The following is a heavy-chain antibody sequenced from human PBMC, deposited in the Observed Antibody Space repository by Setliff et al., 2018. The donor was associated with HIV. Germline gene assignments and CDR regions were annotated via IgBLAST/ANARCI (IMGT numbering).Heavy chain of an antibody. CDR1: GFTFTNYD. Sequence: GGSLRLSCIASGFTFTNYDMSWVRQAPGKGLEWASAISGSGGRTHYADSVKGRFTISRDNSKNTLYLQMNRLRAEDTAVYYCARDSSDYYSGAFDIWGQGTMVTVSS. J-gene: IGHJ3*02. CDR3: ARDSSDYYSGAFDI. V-gene: IGHV3-23*01. CDR2: ISGSGGRT. D-gene: IGHD4-17*01.